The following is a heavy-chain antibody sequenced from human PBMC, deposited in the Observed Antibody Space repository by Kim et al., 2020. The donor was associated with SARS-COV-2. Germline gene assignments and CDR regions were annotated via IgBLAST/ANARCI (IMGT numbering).Heavy chain of an antibody. D-gene: IGHD3-3*01. V-gene: IGHV4-31*03. CDR1: GGSISSGGYY. J-gene: IGHJ4*02. CDR3: ARAGTIFGVVIAHFDY. Sequence: SETLSLTCTVSGGSISSGGYYWSWIRQHPGKGLEWIGYIYYSGSTYYNPSLKSRVTISVDTSKNPFSLKLSSVTAADTAVYYCARAGTIFGVVIAHFDYWGQGTLVTVSS. CDR2: IYYSGST.